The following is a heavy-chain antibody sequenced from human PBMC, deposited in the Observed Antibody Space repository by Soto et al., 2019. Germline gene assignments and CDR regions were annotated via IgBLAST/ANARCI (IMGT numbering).Heavy chain of an antibody. V-gene: IGHV3-23*01. CDR1: GFTFSGYA. CDR2: ISVSDGTT. D-gene: IGHD2-2*01. J-gene: IGHJ4*02. Sequence: GSLRLSCAASGFTFSGYAMTWVRQAPGKVLERVSAISVSDGTTYYVDSVKGRFTISRDNSKNTLYLQMNSLRVDDTAIYYCARVGPTSWNRFDYWGQGXVVTVYS. CDR3: ARVGPTSWNRFDY.